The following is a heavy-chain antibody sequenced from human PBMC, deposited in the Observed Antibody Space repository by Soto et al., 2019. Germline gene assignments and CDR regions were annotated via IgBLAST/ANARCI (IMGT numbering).Heavy chain of an antibody. V-gene: IGHV4-39*01. CDR3: ARHDAERSPRSGASVDYYYYYMDV. Sequence: SETLSLTCTVSGGSISSSSYYWGWIRQPPGKGLEWIGSIYYSGSTYYNPSLKSRVTISVDTSKNQFSLKLSSVTAADTAVYYCARHDAERSPRSGASVDYYYYYMDVWGKGTTVTVSS. J-gene: IGHJ6*03. CDR1: GGSISSSSYY. D-gene: IGHD3-3*01. CDR2: IYYSGST.